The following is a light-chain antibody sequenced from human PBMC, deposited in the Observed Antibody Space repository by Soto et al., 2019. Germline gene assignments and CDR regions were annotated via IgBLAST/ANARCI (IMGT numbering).Light chain of an antibody. CDR1: SSNIGSNT. V-gene: IGLV1-44*01. J-gene: IGLJ1*01. CDR2: NNN. CDR3: AAWDDSLNGLV. Sequence: QSVLTQSPSASGTPGQRVTISCSGSSSNIGSNTVNWYQQLPGTAPKLLIYNNNQRPSGVPDRFSGSKSGTSASLAISGLQSEVEADYYCAAWDDSLNGLVFGTGTKLTVL.